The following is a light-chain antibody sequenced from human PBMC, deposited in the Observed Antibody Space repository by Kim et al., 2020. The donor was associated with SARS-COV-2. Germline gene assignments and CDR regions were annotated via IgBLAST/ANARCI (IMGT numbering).Light chain of an antibody. J-gene: IGLJ1*01. CDR1: SSNIGGNT. Sequence: GRRVTISCSGGSSNIGGNTVNWYRQLPGTAPKLLIHSNSQRHSGVPDRFSGSKSDTSASLAISGLQSEDEAAYYCASWDDRLNAYVFGSGTKVTVL. V-gene: IGLV1-44*01. CDR2: SNS. CDR3: ASWDDRLNAYV.